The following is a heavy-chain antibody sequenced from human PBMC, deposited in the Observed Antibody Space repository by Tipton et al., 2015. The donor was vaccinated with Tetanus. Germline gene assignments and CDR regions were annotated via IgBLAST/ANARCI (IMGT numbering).Heavy chain of an antibody. CDR3: ARAPDYYYGMDV. J-gene: IGHJ6*02. V-gene: IGHV4-61*08. Sequence: GLVKPSETLSLTCSVSGGSVRSGDYQWNWIRQPPGKGLEWLAYISNSGRTNSNYSLKSRITISQDKSKNQFSLRLTSVTTADTAVYFCARAPDYYYGMDVWGQGTTVTVSS. CDR1: GGSVRSGDYQ. CDR2: ISNSGRT.